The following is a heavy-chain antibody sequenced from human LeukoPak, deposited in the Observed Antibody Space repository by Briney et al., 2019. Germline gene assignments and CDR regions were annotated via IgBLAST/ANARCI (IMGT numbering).Heavy chain of an antibody. CDR1: GYSSTSYW. CDR3: AREMAIAAAGNLPWDDAFDI. CDR2: IYPGDSDT. V-gene: IGHV5-51*01. D-gene: IGHD6-13*01. Sequence: GESLKISCKGSGYSSTSYWIGWVRQMPGKGLEWMGIIYPGDSDTRYSPSFQGQVTISADKSISTAYLQWSSLKASDTTMYYCAREMAIAAAGNLPWDDAFDIWGQGTMVTVSS. J-gene: IGHJ3*02.